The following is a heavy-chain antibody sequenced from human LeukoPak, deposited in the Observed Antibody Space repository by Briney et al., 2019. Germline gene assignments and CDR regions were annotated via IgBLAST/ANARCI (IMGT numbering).Heavy chain of an antibody. D-gene: IGHD3-10*01. Sequence: SETLSLTCSVSGDSITGYYWGWIRQPPGKGLEWMGNIYYTGNTYYNSSLKSRVTISLDTSKNQFSLKLSSVTAADTAIYYCARGGYYGSGNDFRFDPWGQGTLVTVSS. J-gene: IGHJ5*02. CDR3: ARGGYYGSGNDFRFDP. CDR1: GDSITGYY. V-gene: IGHV4-39*07. CDR2: IYYTGNT.